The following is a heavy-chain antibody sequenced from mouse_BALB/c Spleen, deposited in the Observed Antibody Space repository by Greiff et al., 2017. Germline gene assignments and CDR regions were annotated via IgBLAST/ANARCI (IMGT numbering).Heavy chain of an antibody. CDR3: AREDYGNPLDY. J-gene: IGHJ2*01. CDR1: GFTFSSYA. D-gene: IGHD2-1*01. CDR2: ISSGGST. Sequence: EVKLMESGGGLVKPGGSLKLSCAASGFTFSSYAMSWVRQTPEKRLEWVASISSGGSTYYPDSVKGRFTISRDNARNILYLQMSSLRSEDTAMYYCAREDYGNPLDYWGQGTTLTVSS. V-gene: IGHV5-6-5*01.